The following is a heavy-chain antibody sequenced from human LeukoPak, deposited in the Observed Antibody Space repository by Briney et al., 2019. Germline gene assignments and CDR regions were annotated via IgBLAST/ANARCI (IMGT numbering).Heavy chain of an antibody. V-gene: IGHV3-66*01. CDR1: GFTFSSYA. J-gene: IGHJ3*02. Sequence: GGSLRLSCAASGFTFSSYAMSWVRQAPGKGLEWVSLIYSGGSTYYADSVKGRFTISRDNSKNTLYLQMNSLRAEDTAVYYCARDGRYAFDIWGQGTMVTVSS. CDR3: ARDGRYAFDI. CDR2: IYSGGST.